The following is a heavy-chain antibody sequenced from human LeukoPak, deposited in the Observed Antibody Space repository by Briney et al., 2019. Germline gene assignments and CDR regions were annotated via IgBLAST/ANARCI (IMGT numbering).Heavy chain of an antibody. J-gene: IGHJ4*02. CDR2: IFYRGST. V-gene: IGHV4-59*01. D-gene: IGHD2-15*01. CDR3: ASDLEYCSGGACFGY. CDR1: GGSISSYF. Sequence: SETLSLTCTVSGGSISSYFWSWIRQPPGKGLEWIGYIFYRGSTKYNPSLKSRVTILGDTSMNQFSLKLRSVTAADTAVYYCASDLEYCSGGACFGYWGKGTLVTVSS.